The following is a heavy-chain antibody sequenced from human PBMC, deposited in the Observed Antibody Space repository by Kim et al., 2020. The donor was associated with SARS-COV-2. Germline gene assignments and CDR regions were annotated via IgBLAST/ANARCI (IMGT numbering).Heavy chain of an antibody. D-gene: IGHD3-9*01. CDR2: IIPIFGTA. CDR1: GGTFSSYA. CDR3: ARYLTGPNWFDP. V-gene: IGHV1-69*13. J-gene: IGHJ5*02. Sequence: SVKVSCKASGGTFSSYAISWVRQAPGQGLEWMGGIIPIFGTANYAQKFQGRVTITADESTSSAYMELSSLRSEDTAVYYCARYLTGPNWFDPWGQGTLVTVSS.